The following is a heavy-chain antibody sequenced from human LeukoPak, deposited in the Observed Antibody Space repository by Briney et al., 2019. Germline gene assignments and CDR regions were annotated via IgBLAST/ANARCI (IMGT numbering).Heavy chain of an antibody. CDR2: MNPNSGNT. D-gene: IGHD3-22*01. V-gene: IGHV1-8*02. CDR1: GYTFTSYD. Sequence: GSVKVSCKASGYTFTSYDINWVRQATGQGLEWMGWMNPNSGNTGYAQKFQGRVTMTRDMSTSTVYMELSSLRSEDTAVYYCASSISSDYYDSPPGYWGQGTLVTVSS. CDR3: ASSISSDYYDSPPGY. J-gene: IGHJ4*02.